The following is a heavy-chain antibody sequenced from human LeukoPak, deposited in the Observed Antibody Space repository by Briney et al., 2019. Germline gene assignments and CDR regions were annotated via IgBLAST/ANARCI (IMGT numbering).Heavy chain of an antibody. V-gene: IGHV4-31*03. CDR2: IYYSGST. CDR3: ARVTRDGYNSYYYYYYMDV. D-gene: IGHD5-24*01. J-gene: IGHJ6*03. Sequence: PSETLSLTCTVSGGSISSGGYYWSWIRQHPGKGLEWIGYIYYSGSTYYNPSLKSRVTISVDTSKNQFPLKLSSVTAADTAVYYCARVTRDGYNSYYYYYYMDVWGKGTTVTVSS. CDR1: GGSISSGGYY.